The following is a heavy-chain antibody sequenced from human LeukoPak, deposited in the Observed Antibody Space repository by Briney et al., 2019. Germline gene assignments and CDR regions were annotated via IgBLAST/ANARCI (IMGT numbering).Heavy chain of an antibody. CDR1: GGSFSGYY. CDR2: INHSGST. Sequence: SETLSLTCAVYGGSFSGYYWSWIRQPPGKGLEWIGEINHSGSTNYNPSLKSRVTISVDTSKNQFSLKLSSVTAADTAVYYCARDRDGYVDYWGQGTLVTVSS. J-gene: IGHJ4*02. CDR3: ARDRDGYVDY. D-gene: IGHD5-24*01. V-gene: IGHV4-34*01.